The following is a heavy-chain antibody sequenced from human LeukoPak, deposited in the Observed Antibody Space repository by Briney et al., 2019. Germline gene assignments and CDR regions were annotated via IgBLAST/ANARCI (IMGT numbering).Heavy chain of an antibody. D-gene: IGHD2-2*01. J-gene: IGHJ4*02. V-gene: IGHV1-69*13. CDR1: GGTFSSYA. CDR2: IIPIFGTA. Sequence: SVKVSCKASGGTFSSYAISWVRQAPGQGLEWMGGIIPIFGTANYAQKFQRRVTITADESTSTAYMELSSLRSEDTAVYYCAGVRYCSSTSCYPGRPSFDSWGEGTLVTVSS. CDR3: AGVRYCSSTSCYPGRPSFDS.